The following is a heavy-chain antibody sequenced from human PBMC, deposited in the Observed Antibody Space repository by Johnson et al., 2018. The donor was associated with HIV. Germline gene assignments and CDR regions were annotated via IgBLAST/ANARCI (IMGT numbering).Heavy chain of an antibody. J-gene: IGHJ3*02. V-gene: IGHV3-15*01. CDR3: TTDLRGSGRGSSWYEMVYGSDAFDI. CDR2: LKSEPDGETT. CDR1: GFTFTNVW. Sequence: VQLVESGGGLVKPGGSLRLSCAASGFTFTNVWMSWVRQAPGEGLEWLGRLKSEPDGETTDYAGPVKGRFTISRDDSKNTLYVQMNSLKTEDTAVYYCTTDLRGSGRGSSWYEMVYGSDAFDIWGQ. D-gene: IGHD6-13*01.